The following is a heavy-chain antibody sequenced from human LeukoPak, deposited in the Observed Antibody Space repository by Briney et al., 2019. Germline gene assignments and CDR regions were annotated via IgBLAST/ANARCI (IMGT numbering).Heavy chain of an antibody. CDR3: ARGAGYNYAIFDY. CDR2: IIPIFGTA. J-gene: IGHJ4*02. CDR1: GGTSSSYA. D-gene: IGHD5-24*01. V-gene: IGHV1-69*13. Sequence: ASVKVSCKASGGTSSSYAISWVRQAPGQGLEWMGGIIPIFGTANYAQKFQGRVTITADESTSTAYMELSSLRSEDTAVYYCARGAGYNYAIFDYWGQGTLVTVSS.